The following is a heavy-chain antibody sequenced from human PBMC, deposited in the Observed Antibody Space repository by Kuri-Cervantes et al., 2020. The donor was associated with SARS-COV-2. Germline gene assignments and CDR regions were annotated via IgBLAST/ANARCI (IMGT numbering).Heavy chain of an antibody. D-gene: IGHD3-3*01. CDR3: ARRSTSITIFGVVNINPFDY. J-gene: IGHJ4*02. Sequence: SETLSLTCTVSGGSISSSSYYWGWIRQPPGKGLEWIGSIYYSGSTYYNPSLKSRVTISVDTSENQFSLKLSSVTAADTAVYYCARRSTSITIFGVVNINPFDYWGPGTLVTVSS. V-gene: IGHV4-39*01. CDR1: GGSISSSSYY. CDR2: IYYSGST.